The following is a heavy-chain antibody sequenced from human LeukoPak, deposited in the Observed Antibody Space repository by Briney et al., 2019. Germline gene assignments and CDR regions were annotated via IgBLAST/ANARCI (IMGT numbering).Heavy chain of an antibody. V-gene: IGHV4-59*01. CDR3: ARTGITGTTWAAWFDP. CDR1: GGSISSYY. Sequence: PSETLSLTCTVSGGSISSYYWSWIRQPPGKGLEWIGYIYYSGSTNYNPSLKSRVTISVDTSKNQFSLKLSSVTAADTAVYYCARTGITGTTWAAWFDPWGQGTLVTVSS. CDR2: IYYSGST. J-gene: IGHJ5*02. D-gene: IGHD1-20*01.